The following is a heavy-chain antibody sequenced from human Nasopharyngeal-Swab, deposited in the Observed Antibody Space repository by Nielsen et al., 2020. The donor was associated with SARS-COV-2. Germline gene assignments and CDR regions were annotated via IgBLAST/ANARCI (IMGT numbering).Heavy chain of an antibody. Sequence: SETLSLTCTVSGGSISSGSIRSYYWRWIRQPPGKGLEWIGYFSYTGITNYNPSLKSRVTISGDLSKNQFSLKLSSVAAADTAVYYCAREVVGGLVDSWGQGTLVTVSS. CDR1: GGSISSGSIRSYY. J-gene: IGHJ4*02. CDR2: FSYTGIT. CDR3: AREVVGGLVDS. V-gene: IGHV4-61*05. D-gene: IGHD1-26*01.